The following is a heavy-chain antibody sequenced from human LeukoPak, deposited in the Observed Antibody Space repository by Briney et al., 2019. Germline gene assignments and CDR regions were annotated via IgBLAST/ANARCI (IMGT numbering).Heavy chain of an antibody. CDR2: IGRSGST. Sequence: GGSLRLSCAGSGFTFSRYDMQWVRQAPGKGLEWVSGIGRSGSTYYTDSVKGRFTISRDNSKNTLYLQMNSLRAEDTAVYYCAKGESFAFANWGQGTLVTVSS. CDR3: AKGESFAFAN. D-gene: IGHD2-21*01. J-gene: IGHJ3*02. V-gene: IGHV3-23*01. CDR1: GFTFSRYD.